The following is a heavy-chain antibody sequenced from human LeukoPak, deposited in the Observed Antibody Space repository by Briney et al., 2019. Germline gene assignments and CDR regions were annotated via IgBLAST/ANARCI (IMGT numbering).Heavy chain of an antibody. V-gene: IGHV3-13*01. CDR3: ARGRVGRLYFDY. CDR1: GFTFSSYD. D-gene: IGHD2-15*01. Sequence: GGSLRLSCAASGFTFSSYDMHWVRQATGKGLEWVSAIGTAGDTYYPGSVKGRFTISRENAKNSLYLQMNSPRAGDTAVYYCARGRVGRLYFDYWGQGTLVTVSS. J-gene: IGHJ4*02. CDR2: IGTAGDT.